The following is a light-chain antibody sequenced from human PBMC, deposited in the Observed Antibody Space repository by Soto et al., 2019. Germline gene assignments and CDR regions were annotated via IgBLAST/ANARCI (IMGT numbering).Light chain of an antibody. CDR3: QQYGSSIT. Sequence: ILLTQSPGTLSLSPGERATLSCGASQSVSSSYLAWYQQKPGHAPSLLIYGASSRATGIPDRLSGSGSGTDFTLTISRLEPEDFAVYYCQQYGSSITFGQGTRLEIK. V-gene: IGKV3-20*01. CDR1: QSVSSSY. J-gene: IGKJ5*01. CDR2: GAS.